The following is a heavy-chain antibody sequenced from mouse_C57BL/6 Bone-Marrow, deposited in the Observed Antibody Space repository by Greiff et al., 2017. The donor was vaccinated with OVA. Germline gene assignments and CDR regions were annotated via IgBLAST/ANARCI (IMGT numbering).Heavy chain of an antibody. CDR1: GFTFSDYY. V-gene: IGHV5-12*01. J-gene: IGHJ1*03. D-gene: IGHD1-1*01. CDR3: ARDPFYYGSSYGYFDV. Sequence: EVMLVESGGGLVQPGGSLKLSCAASGFTFSDYYMYWVRQTPEKRLEWVAYISNGGGSTYYPDTVKGRFTISRDNAKNTLYLQMSRLKSEDTAMYYCARDPFYYGSSYGYFDVWGTGTTVTVSS. CDR2: ISNGGGST.